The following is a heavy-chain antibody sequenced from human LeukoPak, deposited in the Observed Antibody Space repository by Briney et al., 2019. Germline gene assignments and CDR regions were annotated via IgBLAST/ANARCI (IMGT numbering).Heavy chain of an antibody. Sequence: SETLSLTCTVSGYSISSGYYWGWIRQPPGKGLEWIGSIYHSGSTYYNPSLKSRVTTSVDTSKNQFSLKLSSVTAADTAVYYCARAIEVGAMTPFDYWGQGTLVTVSS. V-gene: IGHV4-38-2*02. D-gene: IGHD1-26*01. J-gene: IGHJ4*02. CDR1: GYSISSGYY. CDR3: ARAIEVGAMTPFDY. CDR2: IYHSGST.